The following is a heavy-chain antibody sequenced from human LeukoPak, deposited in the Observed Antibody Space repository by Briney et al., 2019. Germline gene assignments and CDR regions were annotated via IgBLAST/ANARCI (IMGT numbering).Heavy chain of an antibody. Sequence: GGSLRLSCAASGFTFSSYEMNWVRQAPGKGLEWVANINQDGSEKYYVDSVKGRFTFSRDNAKNSLYLQMNNLRAEDTAVYYCARDGVAAGVYFDCWGQGTLVTVSS. CDR1: GFTFSSYE. CDR3: ARDGVAAGVYFDC. CDR2: INQDGSEK. D-gene: IGHD6-13*01. V-gene: IGHV3-7*01. J-gene: IGHJ4*02.